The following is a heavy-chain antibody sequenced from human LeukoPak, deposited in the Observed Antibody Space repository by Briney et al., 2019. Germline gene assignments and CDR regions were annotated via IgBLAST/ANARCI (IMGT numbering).Heavy chain of an antibody. Sequence: ASVKVSCKASGYTFTGYYIHWVRQAPGQGLEWMGIINPSGGSTSYAQKFQGRVTMTRDTSTSTVYMELSSLRSEDTAVYYCARGYCSGGSCYYYYYYYYMDVWGKGTTVTVSS. CDR2: INPSGGST. CDR3: ARGYCSGGSCYYYYYYYYMDV. V-gene: IGHV1-46*01. J-gene: IGHJ6*03. CDR1: GYTFTGYY. D-gene: IGHD2-15*01.